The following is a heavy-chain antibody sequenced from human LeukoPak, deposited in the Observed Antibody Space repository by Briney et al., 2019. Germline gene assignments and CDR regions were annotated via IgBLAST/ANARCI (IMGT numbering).Heavy chain of an antibody. V-gene: IGHV3-30*02. CDR2: IWYDGSNK. CDR1: GFTFSSYG. J-gene: IGHJ4*02. CDR3: AKDGARYFDWFKNFDY. D-gene: IGHD3-9*01. Sequence: GGSLRLSCAASGFTFSSYGMHWVRQAPGKGLEWVAFIWYDGSNKYYADSVKGRFTISRDNSKNTLYLQMNSLRAEDTAVYYCAKDGARYFDWFKNFDYWGQGTLVTVSS.